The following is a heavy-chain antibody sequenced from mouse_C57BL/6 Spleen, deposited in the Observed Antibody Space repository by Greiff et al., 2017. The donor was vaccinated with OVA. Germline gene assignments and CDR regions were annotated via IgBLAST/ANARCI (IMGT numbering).Heavy chain of an antibody. CDR2: IWSGGST. CDR3: ARSSTMVSYFDY. J-gene: IGHJ2*01. D-gene: IGHD2-2*01. CDR1: GFSLTSYG. V-gene: IGHV2-2*01. Sequence: VKLMESGPGLVQPSQSLSITCTVSGFSLTSYGVHWVRQSPGKGLEWLGVIWSGGSTDYNAAFISRLSISKDNSKSQVFFKMNSLQADDTAIYYCARSSTMVSYFDYWGQGTTLTVSS.